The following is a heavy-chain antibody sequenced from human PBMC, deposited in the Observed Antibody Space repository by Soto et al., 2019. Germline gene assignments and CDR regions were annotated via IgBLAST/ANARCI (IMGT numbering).Heavy chain of an antibody. D-gene: IGHD6-19*01. J-gene: IGHJ4*02. V-gene: IGHV1-18*01. CDR3: ARDRLIAVTGLLRN. CDR1: CYPFTSYG. Sequence: ASVKVSCKTSCYPFTSYGINWVRQAPGQGPEWKGWISAYDDKTIYSQKYQGRVTLTANTSTTTAYKEKRGLRFDNTAVYYCARDRLIAVTGLLRNWGQGTLVTVSS. CDR2: ISAYDDKT.